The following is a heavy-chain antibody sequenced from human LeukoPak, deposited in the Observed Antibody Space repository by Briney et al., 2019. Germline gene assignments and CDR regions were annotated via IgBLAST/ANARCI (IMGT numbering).Heavy chain of an antibody. J-gene: IGHJ6*04. CDR1: GFTFNSYW. Sequence: GGSLRLSCAAAGFTFNSYWMSWVRQAPGKGLEWVGNIKQDGSEKFYVDSVKGRFSISRDNAKNSLYLQMNSLRAEDTAVYYCARGSENCYYGMDVWGKGTTVTVSS. CDR2: IKQDGSEK. CDR3: ARGSENCYYGMDV. D-gene: IGHD2/OR15-2a*01. V-gene: IGHV3-7*03.